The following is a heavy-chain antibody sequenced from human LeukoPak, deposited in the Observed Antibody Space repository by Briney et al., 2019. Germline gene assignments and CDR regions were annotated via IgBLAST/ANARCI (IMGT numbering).Heavy chain of an antibody. Sequence: SSETLSLTCAVYGGSFSGYYWSWIRQPPGKGLEWIGEINHSGSTNYNPSLKSRVTISVDTSKNQFSLKLSSVTAADTAVYYCARAWIQLWYNWFDPWGQGTLVTVSS. CDR2: INHSGST. CDR3: ARAWIQLWYNWFDP. D-gene: IGHD5-18*01. CDR1: GGSFSGYY. V-gene: IGHV4-34*01. J-gene: IGHJ5*02.